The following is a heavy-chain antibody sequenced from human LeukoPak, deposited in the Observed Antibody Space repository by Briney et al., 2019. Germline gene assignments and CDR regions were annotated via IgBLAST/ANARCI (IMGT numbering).Heavy chain of an antibody. D-gene: IGHD2-15*01. CDR3: ARDRCSGGSCYLDY. V-gene: IGHV3-48*02. Sequence: GGSLRLSCAASGFTFSSYNMNWVRQAPGKGLEWVSYISSSSGTIYYADSVKGRFTISRDNAKNSLCLQMNSLRDEDTAVYYCARDRCSGGSCYLDYWGQGTLVTVSS. CDR2: ISSSSGTI. CDR1: GFTFSSYN. J-gene: IGHJ4*02.